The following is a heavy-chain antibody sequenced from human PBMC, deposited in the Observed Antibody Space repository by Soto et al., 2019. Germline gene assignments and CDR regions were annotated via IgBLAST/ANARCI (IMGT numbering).Heavy chain of an antibody. CDR2: ISAYNGNT. CDR3: ARDLIRTTVKPNNWFDP. V-gene: IGHV1-18*01. D-gene: IGHD4-4*01. J-gene: IGHJ5*02. CDR1: GYTFTSYG. Sequence: ASVKVSCKASGYTFTSYGISWVRQAPGQGLEWMGWISAYNGNTNYAQKLQGRVTMTTDTSTSTAYMELRSLRSDDTAVYYCARDLIRTTVKPNNWFDPWGQGTLVTVSS.